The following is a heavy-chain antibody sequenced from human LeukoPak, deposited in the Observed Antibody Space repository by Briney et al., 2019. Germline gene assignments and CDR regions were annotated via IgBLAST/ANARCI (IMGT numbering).Heavy chain of an antibody. CDR3: ARLAFCTNAVCFSNYYYSMDV. V-gene: IGHV5-51*01. CDR1: GYSFTSYW. J-gene: IGHJ6*03. Sequence: GESLKISCKGSGYSFTSYWIGWVRQMPGKGLEWMGIIYPDDSDTKYSPPSQGQVTISADKSISTAYLQWSSLKASDTAMYYCARLAFCTNAVCFSNYYYSMDVWGRGTTVTVSS. CDR2: IYPDDSDT. D-gene: IGHD2-8*01.